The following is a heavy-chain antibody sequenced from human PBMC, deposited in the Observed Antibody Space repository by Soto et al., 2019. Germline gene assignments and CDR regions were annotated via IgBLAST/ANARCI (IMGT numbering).Heavy chain of an antibody. V-gene: IGHV3-23*01. D-gene: IGHD6-19*01. CDR2: ISGSGGST. J-gene: IGHJ4*02. Sequence: GGSLRLSFAASGVTFSRYAMSGVRQAPGKGLEWVSAISGSGGSTYYADSVKGRFTISRDNSKNTLYLQMNSLRAEDTAVYYCAKELHTSSGWSQVIYWGQGTLVTVSS. CDR3: AKELHTSSGWSQVIY. CDR1: GVTFSRYA.